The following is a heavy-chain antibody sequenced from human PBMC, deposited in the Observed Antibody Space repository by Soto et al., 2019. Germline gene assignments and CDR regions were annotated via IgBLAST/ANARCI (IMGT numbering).Heavy chain of an antibody. J-gene: IGHJ4*02. D-gene: IGHD1-1*01. CDR1: GTTFSTHG. Sequence: SVKVSCKASGTTFSTHGIHWVRQAPGQGLEWMGGFVPMFSSSNYAQKFQGRLTIVADESTNSAYMELSSLRADDSAIYYCARSGGTYYFDHWGQGTLGTVS. V-gene: IGHV1-69*13. CDR2: FVPMFSSS. CDR3: ARSGGTYYFDH.